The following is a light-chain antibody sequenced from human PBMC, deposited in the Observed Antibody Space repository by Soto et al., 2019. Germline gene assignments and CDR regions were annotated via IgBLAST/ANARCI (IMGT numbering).Light chain of an antibody. CDR2: GAS. Sequence: TQSPGALSFSPGESDTLSSRASQSVSSTYLAWYQKKPGQAPRLIIYGASIRATDIPARFIGSGSGTEFTLTISSLQSEDVAVYYCQQYINWPRTLGQGTKVDIK. V-gene: IGKV3-15*01. CDR1: QSVSSTY. J-gene: IGKJ1*01. CDR3: QQYINWPRT.